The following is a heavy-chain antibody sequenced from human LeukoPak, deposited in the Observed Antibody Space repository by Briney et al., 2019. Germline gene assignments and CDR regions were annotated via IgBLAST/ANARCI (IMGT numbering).Heavy chain of an antibody. CDR3: ARHPLRGGFDF. CDR1: GGSISSYY. J-gene: IGHJ4*02. CDR2: IFHTGDT. Sequence: NPSETLSLTCTVSGGSISSYYWSWIRQPPGKGLEWIAYIFHTGDTRYNPFLQSRIIISLDTSKNQFSLKLMSVTAADTALYYFARHPLRGGFDFWGQGALVTVSS. V-gene: IGHV4-59*08.